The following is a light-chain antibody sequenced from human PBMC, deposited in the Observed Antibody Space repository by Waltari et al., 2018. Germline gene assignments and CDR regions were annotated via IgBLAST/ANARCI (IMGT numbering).Light chain of an antibody. CDR2: GNN. V-gene: IGLV1-44*01. J-gene: IGLJ2*01. CDR3: AAWDDSLNGHVV. Sequence: QSVLTQPPSASGTPGQRVTISCSGSRSNIGGNTVNWYQPLPGTAPKLLIYGNNQRPSGVPDRFSGSKSGTSASLAISGLQSEDEADYYCAAWDDSLNGHVVFGGGTKLTVL. CDR1: RSNIGGNT.